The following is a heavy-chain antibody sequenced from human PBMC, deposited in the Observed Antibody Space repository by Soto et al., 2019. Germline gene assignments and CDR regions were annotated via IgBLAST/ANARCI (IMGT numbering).Heavy chain of an antibody. V-gene: IGHV4-59*01. CDR3: ARAVGGCSSTSRHQPYFDY. D-gene: IGHD2-2*01. CDR2: IYYSGST. Sequence: PSETLSLTCTVSGGSISSYYWSWIRQPPGKGLEWIGYIYYSGSTTYNPSLKSRVTISVDTSKNQFSLRLSSVTAADTAVYYCARAVGGCSSTSRHQPYFDYWGQGTLVTVSS. CDR1: GGSISSYY. J-gene: IGHJ4*02.